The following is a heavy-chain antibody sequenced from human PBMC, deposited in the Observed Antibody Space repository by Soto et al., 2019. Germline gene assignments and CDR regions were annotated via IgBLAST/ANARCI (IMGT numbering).Heavy chain of an antibody. Sequence: QVQLVQSGAEVKKPGASVKVSCKASGYTFTSYAMHWVRQAPGQRLEWMGWINAGNGNTKYSQKFQGRVTITRDTSASTAYMELSSLRSEDTAVYYCARAWAGVRDFDYWGQGTLVTVSS. V-gene: IGHV1-3*01. D-gene: IGHD6-19*01. CDR2: INAGNGNT. CDR3: ARAWAGVRDFDY. J-gene: IGHJ4*02. CDR1: GYTFTSYA.